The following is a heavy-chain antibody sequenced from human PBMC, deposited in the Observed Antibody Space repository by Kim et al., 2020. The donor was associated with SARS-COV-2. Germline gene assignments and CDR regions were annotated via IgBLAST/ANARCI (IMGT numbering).Heavy chain of an antibody. CDR1: GGTFSSYA. CDR3: ARDTRFVSGSSSRVPI. J-gene: IGHJ3*02. CDR2: IIPIFGTA. Sequence: SVKVSCKASGGTFSSYAISWVRQAPGQGLEWMGGIIPIFGTANYAQKFQGRVTITADESTSTAYMELSSLRSEDTAVYYCARDTRFVSGSSSRVPIWGQGTMVTVSS. D-gene: IGHD6-6*01. V-gene: IGHV1-69*13.